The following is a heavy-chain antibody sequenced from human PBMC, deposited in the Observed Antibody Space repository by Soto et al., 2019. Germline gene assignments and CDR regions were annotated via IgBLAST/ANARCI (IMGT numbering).Heavy chain of an antibody. Sequence: GGSLRLSCAASGLTLTNYAMSWVRQAPGKGLEWVSSIGGRDDNTYYADSVEGRFTISRDISKNALYLQMNSLRVDDTAVYYCANYYDVSGYPYGFLQHWGQGTLVTVSS. J-gene: IGHJ1*01. CDR2: IGGRDDNT. CDR3: ANYYDVSGYPYGFLQH. D-gene: IGHD3-22*01. V-gene: IGHV3-23*01. CDR1: GLTLTNYA.